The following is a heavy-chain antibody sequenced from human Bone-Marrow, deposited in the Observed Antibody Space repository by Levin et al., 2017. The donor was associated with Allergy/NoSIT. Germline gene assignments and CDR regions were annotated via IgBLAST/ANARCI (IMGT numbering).Heavy chain of an antibody. CDR3: AMHKDYGGNGYNYYGMDV. V-gene: IGHV3-9*01. CDR2: VSWNSGTI. D-gene: IGHD4-23*01. CDR1: GFTFTDYA. Sequence: SLKISCAASGFTFTDYAIHWIRQAPGRGLEWVSGVSWNSGTIGYADSVKGRFTISRDNAKNSLYLQMNSLRTEDTALSFSAMHKDYGGNGYNYYGMDVWGQGTTVTVSS. J-gene: IGHJ6*02.